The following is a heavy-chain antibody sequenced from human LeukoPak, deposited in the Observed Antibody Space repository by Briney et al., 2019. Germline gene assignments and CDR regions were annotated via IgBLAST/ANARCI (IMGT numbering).Heavy chain of an antibody. V-gene: IGHV1-18*01. CDR1: GYTFTSYG. Sequence: ASVKVSCKASGYTFTSYGISWVRQAPGQGLEWMGWISAYNGNTNYAQKLQGRVTMTTDTSTRTAYMELRSLRSDDTAVYYCASEREGALTTVTTAYFDYWGQGTLVTVSS. CDR3: ASEREGALTTVTTAYFDY. J-gene: IGHJ4*02. D-gene: IGHD4-11*01. CDR2: ISAYNGNT.